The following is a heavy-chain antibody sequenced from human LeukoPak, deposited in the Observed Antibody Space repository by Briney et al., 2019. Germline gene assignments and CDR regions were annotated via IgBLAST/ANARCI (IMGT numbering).Heavy chain of an antibody. CDR1: GFTFSSYA. D-gene: IGHD6-19*01. Sequence: GRSLRLSCAASGFTFSSYAMHWVRQAPGKGLEWVAVISYDGSNKYYADSVKGRFTISRDISRSSLYLQMTSLRADDTAFYYCGKDISRRGMAVAEDWGRGTLVTASS. CDR2: ISYDGSNK. CDR3: GKDISRRGMAVAED. J-gene: IGHJ4*02. V-gene: IGHV3-30-3*01.